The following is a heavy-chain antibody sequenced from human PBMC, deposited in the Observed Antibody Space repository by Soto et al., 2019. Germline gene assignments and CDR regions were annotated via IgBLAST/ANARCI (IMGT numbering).Heavy chain of an antibody. D-gene: IGHD6-13*01. CDR3: ARGIAAAGAPDY. CDR2: IIPILGIA. Sequence: QVQLVQSGAEVKKPGSSVKVSCKASGGTFSSYTISWVRQAPGQGLEWMGRIIPILGIANYAQKFQGRVTITADKSTSTAYMELSSLGSEDTAVYYCARGIAAAGAPDYWGQGTLVTVSS. V-gene: IGHV1-69*02. CDR1: GGTFSSYT. J-gene: IGHJ4*02.